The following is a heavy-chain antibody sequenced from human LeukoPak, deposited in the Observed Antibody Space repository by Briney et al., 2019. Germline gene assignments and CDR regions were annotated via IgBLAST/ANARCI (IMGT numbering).Heavy chain of an antibody. CDR3: EANSVWESYRADY. CDR2: ISYDGTNK. CDR1: GFTFSSYA. V-gene: IGHV3-30-3*01. D-gene: IGHD3-16*02. J-gene: IGHJ4*02. Sequence: GRSLRLSCAAFGFTFSSYAVHGVRQAPGKGLGGVAVISYDGTNKYYADSAKGRFTISRDNSKNTLYLQMSSLTAEDTAVYSCEANSVWESYRADYWGQGTLVTVSS.